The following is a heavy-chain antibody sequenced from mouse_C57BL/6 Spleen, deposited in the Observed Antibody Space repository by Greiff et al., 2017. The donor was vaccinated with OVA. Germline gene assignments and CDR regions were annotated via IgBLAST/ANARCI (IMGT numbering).Heavy chain of an antibody. CDR2: IDPENGDT. V-gene: IGHV14-4*01. Sequence: EVQLQQSGAELVRPGASVKLSCTASGFNIKDDYMHWVKPRTEQGLGWIGWIDPENGDTEYASKFQGKATKTADTSSNTSYLQLISLTSEVTAVYYCTTYGYWFAYWGQGTLVTVAA. D-gene: IGHD2-2*01. CDR3: TTYGYWFAY. J-gene: IGHJ3*01. CDR1: GFNIKDDY.